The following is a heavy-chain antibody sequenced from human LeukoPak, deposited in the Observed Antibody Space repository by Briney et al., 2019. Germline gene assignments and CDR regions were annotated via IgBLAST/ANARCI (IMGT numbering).Heavy chain of an antibody. CDR2: INPSGGST. D-gene: IGHD5-24*01. CDR3: ARVSSRAFSEY. V-gene: IGHV1-46*01. Sequence: ASVRVSCKASGYTFTSYYMHWVRQAPGQGLEWMGIINPSGGSTSYAQKFQGRVTMTRDTSTSTVYMELSSLRSEDTAVYYCARVSSRAFSEYWGQGTLVTVSS. CDR1: GYTFTSYY. J-gene: IGHJ4*02.